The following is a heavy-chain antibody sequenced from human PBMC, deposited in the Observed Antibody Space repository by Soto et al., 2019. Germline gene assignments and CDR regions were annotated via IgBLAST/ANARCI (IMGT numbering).Heavy chain of an antibody. Sequence: QVQLVESGGGLVKPGGTLRLSCAASGFTFSDYYMSWIRQAPGKGLEWVAVITYDGSETFYADSVRGRFTISRDNSNNTLFVQMNTLRAEDTAVYYCARDLRPVSRWGRGLDVWGQGTTVTVSS. D-gene: IGHD2-8*02. CDR1: GFTFSDYY. CDR2: ITYDGSET. CDR3: ARDLRPVSRWGRGLDV. V-gene: IGHV3-30-3*01. J-gene: IGHJ6*02.